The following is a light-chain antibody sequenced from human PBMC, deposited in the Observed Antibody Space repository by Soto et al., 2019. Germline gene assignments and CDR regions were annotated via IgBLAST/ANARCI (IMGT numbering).Light chain of an antibody. Sequence: QSALTQPPSASGSPGQSVTISCTGTSSDVGVYNYVSWYQQHPGKAPKLMIYEVSKRPSGVPDRFSGSKSGNTASLTVSGLQAEDEADYYCSSYAGSNLYVVFGGGTKVTVL. CDR1: SSDVGVYNY. J-gene: IGLJ2*01. CDR2: EVS. V-gene: IGLV2-8*01. CDR3: SSYAGSNLYVV.